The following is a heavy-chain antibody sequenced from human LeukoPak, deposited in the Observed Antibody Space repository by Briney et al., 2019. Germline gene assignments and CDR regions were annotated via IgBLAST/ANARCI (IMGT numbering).Heavy chain of an antibody. J-gene: IGHJ6*04. CDR1: GFTFSSYW. CDR3: AELGITMIGGV. Sequence: GGSLRLSCAASGFTFSSYWMHWVRQAPGKGLVWVSRINSDVSSTSYADSVKGRFTISRDNAKNSLYLQMNSLRAEDTAVYYCAELGITMIGGVWGKGTMVTISS. V-gene: IGHV3-74*01. D-gene: IGHD3-10*02. CDR2: INSDVSST.